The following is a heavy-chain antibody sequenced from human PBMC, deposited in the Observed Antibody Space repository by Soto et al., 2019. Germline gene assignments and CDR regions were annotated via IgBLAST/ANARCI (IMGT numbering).Heavy chain of an antibody. Sequence: GASVKVSCKASGRTFSNYAISWVRQAPGQGLEWIGGIIPIFGTPNYAQKFQGRVTITADKSTSTAYMEVRNLRSDDTAVYYCARGWETVGSTTPFAYWGQGTLVT. V-gene: IGHV1-69*06. CDR2: IIPIFGTP. CDR3: ARGWETVGSTTPFAY. CDR1: GRTFSNYA. J-gene: IGHJ4*02. D-gene: IGHD1-26*01.